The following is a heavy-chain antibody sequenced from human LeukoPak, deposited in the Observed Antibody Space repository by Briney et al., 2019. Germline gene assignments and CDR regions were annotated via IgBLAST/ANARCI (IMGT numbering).Heavy chain of an antibody. CDR1: GGSISSYY. CDR3: ARRAYGDSPNDY. D-gene: IGHD4-17*01. Sequence: PSETLSLTCTVSGGSISSYYWSWIRQPPGKGLEWIGYIYYSGSTNYNPSLKSRVTISVDTSTNQFSLKLSSVTAADTAVYYCARRAYGDSPNDYWGQGTLVTVSS. J-gene: IGHJ4*02. V-gene: IGHV4-59*08. CDR2: IYYSGST.